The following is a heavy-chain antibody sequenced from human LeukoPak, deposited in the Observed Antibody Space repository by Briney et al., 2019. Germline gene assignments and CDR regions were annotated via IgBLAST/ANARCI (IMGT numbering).Heavy chain of an antibody. CDR3: AKDRQYYGDYRYYFDY. D-gene: IGHD4-17*01. CDR2: ISGSGGST. Sequence: GGSLRLSCAASGFTFSSYAMSWVRQAPGKGLEWVSAISGSGGSTYYADSVKGRFTISRDNSKNTLYLQMNSLRAEDTAVYYCAKDRQYYGDYRYYFDYWGQGTLVTVSS. V-gene: IGHV3-23*01. J-gene: IGHJ4*02. CDR1: GFTFSSYA.